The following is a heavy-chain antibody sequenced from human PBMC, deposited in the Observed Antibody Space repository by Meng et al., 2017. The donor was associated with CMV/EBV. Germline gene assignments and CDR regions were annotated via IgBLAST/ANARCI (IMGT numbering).Heavy chain of an antibody. V-gene: IGHV4-38-2*02. CDR1: GYSISSGYY. Sequence: GSLRLSCTVSGYSISSGYYWGWIRQPPGKGLEWIGSIYHSGSTYYNPSLKSRVTISVDTSKNQFSLKLSSVTAADTAVYYCVRGVQYYDFWSGFPGGPYAFDIWGQGTMVTVSS. D-gene: IGHD3-3*01. CDR3: VRGVQYYDFWSGFPGGPYAFDI. J-gene: IGHJ3*02. CDR2: IYHSGST.